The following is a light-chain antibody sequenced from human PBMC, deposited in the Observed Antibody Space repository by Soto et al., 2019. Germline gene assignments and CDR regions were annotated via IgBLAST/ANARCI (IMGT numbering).Light chain of an antibody. V-gene: IGLV2-11*01. CDR3: CSYAGSYTFV. J-gene: IGLJ1*01. Sequence: QSVLTQPRSVSGSPGQSVTISCTGTSSDLGDYNYVSWYQQHPGKPPKLIIFDVNNRPSGVPDRFSGSKSGDTASLTISGLQADDGADYFCSYAGSYTFVFGIGTKLTVL. CDR2: DVN. CDR1: SSDLGDYNY.